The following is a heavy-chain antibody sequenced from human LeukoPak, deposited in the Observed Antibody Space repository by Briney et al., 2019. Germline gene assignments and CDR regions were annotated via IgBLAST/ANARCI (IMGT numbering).Heavy chain of an antibody. V-gene: IGHV4-39*07. CDR1: GGSIRSSAYY. CDR2: IDHTVTT. CDR3: SELGGSGP. Sequence: SETLSLTCTVSGGSIRSSAYYWGWIRQPPGEGLEWIAAIDHTVTTYYNPSLQSRVPISVDMSKNQPSLKMNSVTAADPAVDYCSELGGSGPWGQGTLVTVSS. J-gene: IGHJ5*02. D-gene: IGHD3-10*01.